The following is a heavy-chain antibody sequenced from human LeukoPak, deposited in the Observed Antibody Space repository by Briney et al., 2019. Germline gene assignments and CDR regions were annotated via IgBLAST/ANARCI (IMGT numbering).Heavy chain of an antibody. CDR2: ISSSSSYI. D-gene: IGHD6-19*01. J-gene: IGHJ4*02. CDR1: GFTFSSYS. CDR3: ARYPKLGEQWLPDY. V-gene: IGHV3-21*01. Sequence: GGSLRLSCAASGFTFSSYSVNWVRQAPGKGLEWVSSISSSSSYIYYADSVKGRFTISRDNAKNSLYLQMNSLRAEDTAVYYCARYPKLGEQWLPDYWGQGTLVTVSS.